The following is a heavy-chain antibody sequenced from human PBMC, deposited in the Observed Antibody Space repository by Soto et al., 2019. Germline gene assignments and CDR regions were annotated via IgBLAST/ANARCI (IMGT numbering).Heavy chain of an antibody. CDR3: AKDQASGQGSFDS. CDR1: GFTFNIYG. CDR2: ISYDGSNQ. Sequence: SLRLSCAASGFTFNIYGMHWVRQAPDKGLEWVALISYDGSNQYYADSVKGRFTIFRDNSKNTLFLQMNSLRADDTAVYYCAKDQASGQGSFDSWGQGTLVTVSS. J-gene: IGHJ4*02. V-gene: IGHV3-30*18.